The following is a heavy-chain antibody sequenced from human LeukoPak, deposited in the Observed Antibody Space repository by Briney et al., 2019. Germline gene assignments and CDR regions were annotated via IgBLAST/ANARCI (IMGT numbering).Heavy chain of an antibody. CDR2: IYTSGTI. CDR1: GGSFSGYY. J-gene: IGHJ3*02. CDR3: AKSNGYGLVDI. V-gene: IGHV4-59*10. Sequence: SETLSLTCAVYGGSFSGYYWSWIRQPAGTALEWIGRIYTSGTITYNPSLKSRVTMSVDTSKNQFSLKLSSVTAADTAVYYCAKSNGYGLVDIWGQGTMVTVSS. D-gene: IGHD3-10*01.